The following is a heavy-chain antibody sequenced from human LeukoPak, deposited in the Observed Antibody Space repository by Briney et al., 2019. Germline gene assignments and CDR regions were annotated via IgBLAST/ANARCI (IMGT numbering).Heavy chain of an antibody. CDR2: MNPNSGNT. CDR1: GYTFTGYD. D-gene: IGHD3-10*01. V-gene: IGHV1-8*02. CDR3: ARGGVPYSGSYFGWFDP. Sequence: ASVKVSCKASGYTFTGYDINWVRQATGQGLEWVGWMNPNSGNTGYAQKFQGRVTMSGRTSTSTAYMELSSLRSGDTAVYYCARGGVPYSGSYFGWFDPWGQGTLVTVSS. J-gene: IGHJ5*02.